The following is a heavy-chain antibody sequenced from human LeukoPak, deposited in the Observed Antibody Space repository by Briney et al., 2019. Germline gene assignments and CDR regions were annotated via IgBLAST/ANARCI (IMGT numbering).Heavy chain of an antibody. CDR1: GFTFSTYT. J-gene: IGHJ6*03. CDR3: ARDQITTVRGVIARSTDYYDYYYMDV. CDR2: TSYDGSNK. V-gene: IGHV3-30*04. Sequence: GGSLRLSCAASGFTFSTYTMHWVRQAPGKGLEWVAVTSYDGSNKYYADSVKGRFTISRDKSKNTLYLQMNSLRAEDTALYYCARDQITTVRGVIARSTDYYDYYYMDVWGKGTTVTVSS. D-gene: IGHD3-10*01.